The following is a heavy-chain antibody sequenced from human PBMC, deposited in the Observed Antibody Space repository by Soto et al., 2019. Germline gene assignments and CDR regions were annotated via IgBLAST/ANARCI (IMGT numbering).Heavy chain of an antibody. CDR2: IFSSGST. CDR1: GGSINTFY. V-gene: IGHV4-4*07. CDR3: AREGSYSAYNFAHGIQLWSFDF. J-gene: IGHJ4*02. D-gene: IGHD5-12*01. Sequence: SETLSLTCTVSGGSINTFYWSWVRQPAGKGLEWVGRIFSSGSTSFNPSLESRVAMSVDTSKNHFSLNLSSVTAADMAVYYCAREGSYSAYNFAHGIQLWSFDFWGQGALVTVSS.